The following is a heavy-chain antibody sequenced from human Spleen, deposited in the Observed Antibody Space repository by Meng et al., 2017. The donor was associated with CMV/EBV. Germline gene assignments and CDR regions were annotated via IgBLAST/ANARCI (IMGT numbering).Heavy chain of an antibody. Sequence: GESLKISCAASGFTFGIYTLNWVRQAPGKGLEWVSSISSTGTYKHYADSVEGRFTISRDNAKNALHLQMNSLRVDDTAIYYCARVRVWRELVGNDALDIWGQGTMVPSPQ. D-gene: IGHD1-26*01. CDR1: GFTFGIYT. J-gene: IGHJ3*02. CDR3: ARVRVWRELVGNDALDI. CDR2: ISSTGTYK. V-gene: IGHV3-21*01.